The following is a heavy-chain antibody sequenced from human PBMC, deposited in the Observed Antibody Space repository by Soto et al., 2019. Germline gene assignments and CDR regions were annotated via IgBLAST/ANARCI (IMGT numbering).Heavy chain of an antibody. D-gene: IGHD3-22*01. CDR3: AREEALIVVPTGGIDYSFDY. Sequence: SETLSLTCTVSGGSISSGDHFWSWLRQPPGKGLEWIGYIYYSGSTYYNPSLKSRVAISVDTSKNQFSLTLTSVTAADTAVYFCAREEALIVVPTGGIDYSFDYWGQGTQVTVSS. CDR2: IYYSGST. V-gene: IGHV4-30-4*01. J-gene: IGHJ4*02. CDR1: GGSISSGDHF.